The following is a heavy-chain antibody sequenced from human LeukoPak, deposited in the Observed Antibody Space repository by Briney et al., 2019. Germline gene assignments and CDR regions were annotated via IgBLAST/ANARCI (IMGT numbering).Heavy chain of an antibody. D-gene: IGHD3-9*01. V-gene: IGHV4-31*03. J-gene: IGHJ4*02. CDR3: ARIYYDILTGYVTFDY. Sequence: SGPTLVNPTQTLTLTCTFSGFSLSTSGVGVGWIRQHPGKGLEWIGYIYYSGSTYYNPSLKSRVTISVDTSKNQFSLKLSSVTAADTAVYYCARIYYDILTGYVTFDYWGQGTLVTVSS. CDR2: IYYSGST. CDR1: GFSLSTSGVG.